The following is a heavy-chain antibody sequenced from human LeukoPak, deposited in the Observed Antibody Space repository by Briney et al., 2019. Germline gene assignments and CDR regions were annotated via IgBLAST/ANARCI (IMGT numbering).Heavy chain of an antibody. Sequence: GGSLRLSCAASGFTFRNYGMSWVRQAPGKGLEWVSVVSDSGSSAYYTDSVKGRFTISRDNSKNTLYLQMNSLRAEGTAVYYCAKGRGYCSGGSCYSGFDYWGQGTLVTVSS. J-gene: IGHJ4*02. D-gene: IGHD2-15*01. CDR1: GFTFRNYG. CDR2: VSDSGSSA. CDR3: AKGRGYCSGGSCYSGFDY. V-gene: IGHV3-23*01.